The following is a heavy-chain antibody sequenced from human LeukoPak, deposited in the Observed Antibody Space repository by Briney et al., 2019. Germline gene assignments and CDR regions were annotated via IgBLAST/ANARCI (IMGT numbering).Heavy chain of an antibody. Sequence: ASVKVSCKASGGTFSSYAISWVRQAPGQGLEWMGRIIPILGIANYAQKFQGRVTITADKSTSTAYMELSSLRSEDTAVYYCAREGYSSGSDYWGQGTLVTVSS. CDR3: AREGYSSGSDY. J-gene: IGHJ4*02. V-gene: IGHV1-69*04. D-gene: IGHD6-19*01. CDR1: GGTFSSYA. CDR2: IIPILGIA.